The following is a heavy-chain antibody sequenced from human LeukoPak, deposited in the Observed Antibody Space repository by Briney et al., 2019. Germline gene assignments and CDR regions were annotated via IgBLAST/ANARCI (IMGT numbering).Heavy chain of an antibody. D-gene: IGHD5-24*01. V-gene: IGHV1-2*02. J-gene: IGHJ4*02. CDR2: INPNSGGS. CDR3: AGDGYNSRRFFDY. CDR1: GYTFNAYY. Sequence: ASVKVSCKTSGYTFNAYYMHWVRQAPGQGLEWMGWINPNSGGSNYAQKFQGRVTMTSDTSINTAYMELCRLISDDTAVYYCAGDGYNSRRFFDYWGQGTLVTVSS.